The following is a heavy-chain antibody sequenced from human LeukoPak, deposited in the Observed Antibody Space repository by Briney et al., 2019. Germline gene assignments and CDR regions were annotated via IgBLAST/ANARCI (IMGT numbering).Heavy chain of an antibody. CDR3: ARRPLAGLYYYGSGSYYNRWFDP. CDR1: GGSFSGYY. J-gene: IGHJ5*02. CDR2: ISHSGST. D-gene: IGHD3-10*01. Sequence: SETLSLTCAVYGGSFSGYYWSWIRQPPGKGLEWIGEISHSGSTNYNPSLKSRVTISVDTSKNQFSLKLSSVTAADTAVYYCARRPLAGLYYYGSGSYYNRWFDPWGQGTLVTVSS. V-gene: IGHV4-34*01.